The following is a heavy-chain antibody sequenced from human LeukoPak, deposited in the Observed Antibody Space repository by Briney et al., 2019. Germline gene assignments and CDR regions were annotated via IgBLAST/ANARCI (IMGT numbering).Heavy chain of an antibody. CDR3: ARTSSGSYDY. CDR2: SRDKGNSYTT. J-gene: IGHJ4*02. D-gene: IGHD1-26*01. CDR1: GFTFSDHY. Sequence: GGSLRLSCAASGFTFSDHYIDWVRQAPGKGLEWVGRSRDKGNSYTTAYAASVRGRFTISRDDSKNSLYLQMNSLKIEDTAVYYCARTSSGSYDYWGQGTLVTVSS. V-gene: IGHV3-72*01.